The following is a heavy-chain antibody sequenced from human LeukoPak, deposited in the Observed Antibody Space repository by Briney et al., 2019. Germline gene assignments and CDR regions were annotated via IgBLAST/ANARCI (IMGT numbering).Heavy chain of an antibody. CDR1: GGSISSYY. V-gene: IGHV4-59*01. D-gene: IGHD2-8*01. J-gene: IGHJ4*02. Sequence: SETLSLTCTVSGGSISSYYWSWIRQPPGKGLEWIGYIYYSGSTDYNPSLKSRVTISVDTSKDQFSLKLSSVTAADTAVYYCTRSPALYHFDYWGQGTLVTVSS. CDR3: TRSPALYHFDY. CDR2: IYYSGST.